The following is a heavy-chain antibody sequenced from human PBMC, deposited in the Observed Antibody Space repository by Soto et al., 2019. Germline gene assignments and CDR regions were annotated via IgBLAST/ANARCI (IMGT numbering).Heavy chain of an antibody. D-gene: IGHD3-3*01. CDR1: GDTFSTYT. V-gene: IGHV1-18*01. CDR3: ARDPPDYDFWSGYYNYGMDV. J-gene: IGHJ6*02. CDR2: ISAYNGNT. Sequence: ASVKVSCKASGDTFSTYTISWVRQAPGQGLEWMGWISAYNGNTNYAQKLQGRVTMTTDTSTSTAYMELRSLRSDDTAVYYCARDPPDYDFWSGYYNYGMDVWSQGTTVTVSS.